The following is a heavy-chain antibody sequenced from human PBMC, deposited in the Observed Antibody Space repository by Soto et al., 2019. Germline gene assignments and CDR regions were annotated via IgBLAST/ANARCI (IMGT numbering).Heavy chain of an antibody. CDR2: ISGSGGST. CDR1: GFTFSTYG. D-gene: IGHD7-27*01. V-gene: IGHV3-23*01. J-gene: IGHJ3*02. Sequence: EVQLLESGGGLVQPGGSLRLSCAASGFTFSTYGMSWVRQAPGKGLEWVSAISGSGGSTFYADSVKGRFTISRDNSKNPLYLQMNSLRAEDTAVYYCAKDPPIKHTGDAFDIWGQGTMVTVSS. CDR3: AKDPPIKHTGDAFDI.